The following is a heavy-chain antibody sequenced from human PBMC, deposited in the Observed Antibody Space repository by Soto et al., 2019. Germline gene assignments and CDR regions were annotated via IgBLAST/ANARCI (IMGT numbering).Heavy chain of an antibody. V-gene: IGHV4-34*01. Sequence: LSLTCAVYGGSFSGYYWSWIRQPPGKGLEWIGEINDSGSTNYNPSLKSRVTISLDTSKNQFSLKLSSVTAADTAVYYCARVPYTNSPFDYWGQGTLVTVSS. D-gene: IGHD3-16*01. CDR2: INDSGST. CDR1: GGSFSGYY. J-gene: IGHJ4*02. CDR3: ARVPYTNSPFDY.